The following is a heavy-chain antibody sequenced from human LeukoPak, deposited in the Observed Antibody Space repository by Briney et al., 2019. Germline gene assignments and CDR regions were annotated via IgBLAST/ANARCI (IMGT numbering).Heavy chain of an antibody. CDR1: GFTFSSYE. D-gene: IGHD3-16*01. CDR3: ARHRLGEITTANWFDP. CDR2: ISSSGSTI. V-gene: IGHV3-48*03. Sequence: GGSLRLSCAASGFTFSSYEMKWVRQAPGKGLEWVSYISSSGSTINYADSVKGRFTISRANAKNSLYLQMNSLRAEDTAVYYCARHRLGEITTANWFDPWGQGTLVTVSS. J-gene: IGHJ5*02.